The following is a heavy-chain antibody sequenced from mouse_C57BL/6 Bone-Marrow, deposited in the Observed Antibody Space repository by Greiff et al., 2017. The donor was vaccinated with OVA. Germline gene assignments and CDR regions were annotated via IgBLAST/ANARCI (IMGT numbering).Heavy chain of an antibody. CDR1: GFTFSSYA. Sequence: EVKVEESGEGLVKPGGSLKLSCAASGFTFSSYAMSWVRQTPEKRLEWVAYISSGGDYIYYADTVKGRFTISRDNARNTLYLQMSSLKSEGTAMYYCTRLLGAMGYLGQRTSGTVSS. CDR3: TRLLGAMGY. D-gene: IGHD2-1*01. CDR2: ISSGGDYI. J-gene: IGHJ4*01. V-gene: IGHV5-9-1*02.